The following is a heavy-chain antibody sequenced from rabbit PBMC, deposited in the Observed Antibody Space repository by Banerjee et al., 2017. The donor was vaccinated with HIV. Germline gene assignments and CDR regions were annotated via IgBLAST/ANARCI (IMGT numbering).Heavy chain of an antibody. Sequence: QEQLEESGGDLVKPEGSLTLTCTASGFSFSNKYVMCWVRQAPGKGLEWIACIYADSSGRTYYANWAKGRFTISEASSTTVTLQMTSLTAADTATYFCARDLAGVIGWNFDLWGQGTLVTVS. J-gene: IGHJ4*01. D-gene: IGHD4-1*01. CDR3: ARDLAGVIGWNFDL. CDR1: GFSFSNKYV. V-gene: IGHV1S45*01. CDR2: IYADSSGRT.